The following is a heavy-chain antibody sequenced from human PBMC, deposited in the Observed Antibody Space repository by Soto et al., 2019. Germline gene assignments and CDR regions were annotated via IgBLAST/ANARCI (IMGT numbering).Heavy chain of an antibody. CDR1: GFTLSSYT. V-gene: IGHV3-23*01. Sequence: GGSLRLSCSASGFTLSSYTMTWVRLAPGKGLQWVSTIFTGTGSTAYADSVRGRFSISRDDSKNILYLQMNSLRVEDTALYFCAKDRQPDGIWTFDYWGRGTLVTVSS. J-gene: IGHJ4*02. D-gene: IGHD3-9*01. CDR2: IFTGTGST. CDR3: AKDRQPDGIWTFDY.